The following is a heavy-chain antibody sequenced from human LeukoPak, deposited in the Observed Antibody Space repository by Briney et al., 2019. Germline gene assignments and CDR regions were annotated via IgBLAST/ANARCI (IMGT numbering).Heavy chain of an antibody. J-gene: IGHJ5*02. CDR3: ARDTMIVPNWFDP. V-gene: IGHV1-46*01. CDR1: GYTFTSYY. CDR2: INPSGGST. D-gene: IGHD3-22*01. Sequence: ASVKVSCKASGYTFTSYYMHWVRQAPGQGLEWMGIINPSGGSTSYAQKFQGRVTMTRDMSTSTVYMELSSLRSDDTAVYYCARDTMIVPNWFDPWGQGTLVTVSS.